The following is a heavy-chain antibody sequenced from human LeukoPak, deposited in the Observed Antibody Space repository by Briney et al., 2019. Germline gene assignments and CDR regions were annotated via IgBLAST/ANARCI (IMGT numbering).Heavy chain of an antibody. V-gene: IGHV4-34*01. CDR1: GGSFSGYY. D-gene: IGHD3-3*01. J-gene: IGHJ6*03. CDR3: ATSIRFLEWSTTYHYMDV. Sequence: SETLSLTCAVYGGSFSGYYWSWIRQPPGKGLEWIGEINHSGSTNYNPSLKSRVTISVDTSKNQFSLKLSSVTAADTAVYYCATSIRFLEWSTTYHYMDVWGKGTTVTVSS. CDR2: INHSGST.